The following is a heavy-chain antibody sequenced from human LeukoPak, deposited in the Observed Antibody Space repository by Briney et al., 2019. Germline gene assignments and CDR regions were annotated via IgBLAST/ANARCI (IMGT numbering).Heavy chain of an antibody. CDR1: GGSFSIYY. CDR2: IYYSGST. J-gene: IGHJ4*02. V-gene: IGHV4-59*01. Sequence: SSETLSLTCTVSGGSFSIYYWSWIRLPPGKGLEWIGNIYYSGSTNYNPSLKSRVTISVDTSKNQFSLKLSSVTAADTAVYYCAREVAVAGTLLDYWGQGTLVTVSS. CDR3: AREVAVAGTLLDY. D-gene: IGHD6-19*01.